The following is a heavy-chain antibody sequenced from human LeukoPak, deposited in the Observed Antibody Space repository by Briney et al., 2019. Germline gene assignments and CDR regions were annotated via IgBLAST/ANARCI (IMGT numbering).Heavy chain of an antibody. Sequence: SETLSLTCTVSGGSISSSNYYWGWIRQPPGKGLEWIGSIYYSGSTYYNPSLKSRVTISVDTSKNQFSLKLSSVTAADTAVYYCARPNSSGSLYYFDYWGQGTLVTVSS. J-gene: IGHJ4*02. V-gene: IGHV4-39*07. D-gene: IGHD3-22*01. CDR1: GGSISSSNYY. CDR2: IYYSGST. CDR3: ARPNSSGSLYYFDY.